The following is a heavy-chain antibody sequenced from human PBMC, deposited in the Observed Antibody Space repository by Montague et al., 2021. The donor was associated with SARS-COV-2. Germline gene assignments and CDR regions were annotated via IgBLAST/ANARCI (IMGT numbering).Heavy chain of an antibody. CDR2: ISWNSGSI. CDR1: GFTFDDYA. Sequence: SLRLSCAASGFTFDDYAMHWVRQAPGKGLEWVSGISWNSGSIGYADSVKGRFTISRDNAKNSLYLQMNSLRAEDTALYYCAKGEIGSGWYGAFDIWGQGTMVTVSS. J-gene: IGHJ3*02. CDR3: AKGEIGSGWYGAFDI. D-gene: IGHD6-19*01. V-gene: IGHV3-9*01.